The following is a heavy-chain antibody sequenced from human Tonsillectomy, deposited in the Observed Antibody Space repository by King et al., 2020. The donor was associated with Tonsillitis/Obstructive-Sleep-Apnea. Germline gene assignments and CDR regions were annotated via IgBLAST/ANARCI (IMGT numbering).Heavy chain of an antibody. CDR1: GFTFSSYP. Sequence: VQLVESGGGVVQPGRSLRLSCAAAGFTFSSYPVHWVRQAPGKGLEWVAVISYDGSGKIYADSVKGRFTISRDSSTNTQYLQMNGLRVEDTALYYCARSDCRGGSCYYAHWGQGTLVTVSS. CDR2: ISYDGSGK. D-gene: IGHD2-15*01. J-gene: IGHJ4*01. CDR3: ARSDCRGGSCYYAH. V-gene: IGHV3-30*04.